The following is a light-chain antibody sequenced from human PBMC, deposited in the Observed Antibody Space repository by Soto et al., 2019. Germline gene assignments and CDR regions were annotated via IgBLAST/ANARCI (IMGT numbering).Light chain of an antibody. CDR1: SSDVGGYNY. Sequence: QSALTQPASVSGSPGQSITISCTGTSSDVGGYNYVSWYQRHPGKAPNLMIYDVSNRPSGVSNRFSGSKSGNTASLTISGLQAEDEADYHCSSYTSTSIVFGTGTKVTVL. V-gene: IGLV2-14*01. J-gene: IGLJ1*01. CDR2: DVS. CDR3: SSYTSTSIV.